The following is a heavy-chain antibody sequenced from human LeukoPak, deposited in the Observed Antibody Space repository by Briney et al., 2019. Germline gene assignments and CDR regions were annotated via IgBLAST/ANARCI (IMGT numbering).Heavy chain of an antibody. J-gene: IGHJ4*02. CDR1: GGSFSGYY. CDR2: INHSGST. V-gene: IGHV4-34*01. Sequence: SETLSLTCTVYGGSFSGYYWNWIRQPPGKGLEWIGEINHSGSTNYSPSLKSRVTISVDNSRNQFSLGLSSVSAADTAVYYCARGIPGYFGTSGYYYEYWGQGTLVTVSS. CDR3: ARGIPGYFGTSGYYYEY. D-gene: IGHD3-22*01.